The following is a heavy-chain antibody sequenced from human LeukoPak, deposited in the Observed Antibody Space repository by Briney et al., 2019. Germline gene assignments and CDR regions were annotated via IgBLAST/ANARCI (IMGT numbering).Heavy chain of an antibody. CDR3: ARGGLRFLEWLFDY. Sequence: AASVKVSCKASGFTFTDYYIHWVRQAPGQGLEWMGWINPNSGGTNYAQKFQGRVTMTRDTSISTAYMELSRLRSDDTAVYYCARGGLRFLEWLFDYWGQGTLVTVSS. V-gene: IGHV1-2*02. J-gene: IGHJ4*02. CDR1: GFTFTDYY. CDR2: INPNSGGT. D-gene: IGHD3-3*01.